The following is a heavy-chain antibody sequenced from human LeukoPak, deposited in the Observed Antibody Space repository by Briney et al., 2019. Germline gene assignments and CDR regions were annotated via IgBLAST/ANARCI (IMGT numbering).Heavy chain of an antibody. J-gene: IGHJ4*02. CDR1: GFTFSNYW. CDR2: INLDGSGT. D-gene: IGHD4-17*01. V-gene: IGHV3-74*01. CDR3: ASSYLTTVTTDDY. Sequence: GGSLRLSCAASGFTFSNYWMHWVRQAPGKGLVWVSRINLDGSGTTYADSVKGRFTISRDNAKNTLYLQMNSLRVEDTAVYYCASSYLTTVTTDDYWGQGTLVTVSS.